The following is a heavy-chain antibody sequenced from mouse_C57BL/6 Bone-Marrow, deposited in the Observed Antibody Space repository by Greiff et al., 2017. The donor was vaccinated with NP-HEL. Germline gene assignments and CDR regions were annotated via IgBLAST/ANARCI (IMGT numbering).Heavy chain of an antibody. J-gene: IGHJ2*01. Sequence: EVKLVESGGGLVKPGGSLKLSCAASGFTFSSYTMSWVRQTPEKRLEWVATISGGGGNTYYPDSVKGRFTISRDNAKNTRYLQMSSLRSEDTALYYCARHPYYSNYDYFDYWGQGTTLTVSS. CDR1: GFTFSSYT. D-gene: IGHD2-5*01. CDR2: ISGGGGNT. V-gene: IGHV5-9*01. CDR3: ARHPYYSNYDYFDY.